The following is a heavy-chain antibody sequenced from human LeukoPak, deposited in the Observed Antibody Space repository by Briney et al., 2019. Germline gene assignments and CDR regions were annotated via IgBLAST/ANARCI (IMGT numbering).Heavy chain of an antibody. CDR1: GFTFNIYW. Sequence: GGSLRLSCAASGFTFNIYWMSWVRQAPGKGLEWVANIKEDGSEKYYVDSVKGRFTISRGNAKNSLYLQMNSLRAEDTAVYYCARASSWYTPSRFDPWGQGTLVTVSS. V-gene: IGHV3-7*01. CDR3: ARASSWYTPSRFDP. D-gene: IGHD6-13*01. J-gene: IGHJ5*02. CDR2: IKEDGSEK.